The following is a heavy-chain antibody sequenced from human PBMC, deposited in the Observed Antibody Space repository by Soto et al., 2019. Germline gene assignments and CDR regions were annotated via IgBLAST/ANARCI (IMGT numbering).Heavy chain of an antibody. CDR2: IYYSGTT. V-gene: IGHV4-31*03. CDR3: ARNVDSALFGNWFDP. Sequence: SETLSLTCTVSGGSINSFDSYWTWIRQHPGKGLEWIGYIYYSGTTYYNPSLSSRVRISLDTSANQFSLRLTSVTAADTALYYCARNVDSALFGNWFDPWGQGTLVTVSS. J-gene: IGHJ5*02. D-gene: IGHD5-18*01. CDR1: GGSINSFDSY.